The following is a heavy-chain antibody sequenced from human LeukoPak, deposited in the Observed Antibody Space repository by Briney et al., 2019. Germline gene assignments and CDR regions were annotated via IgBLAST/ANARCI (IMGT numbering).Heavy chain of an antibody. CDR1: GFTFSSYT. CDR2: ISGSGGTT. J-gene: IGHJ4*02. D-gene: IGHD6-13*01. CDR3: AKGRTGYIPDF. V-gene: IGHV3-23*01. Sequence: PGGSLRPSCAASGFTFSSYTMTWVRQAPGKGLEWVSVISGSGGTTYYADSVKGRFTISRDNSKNTLYLQMNSLRAEDTALYYCAKGRTGYIPDFWGQGTLVTVAS.